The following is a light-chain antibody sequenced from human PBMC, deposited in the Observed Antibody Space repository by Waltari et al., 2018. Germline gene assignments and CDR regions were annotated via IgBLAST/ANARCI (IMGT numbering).Light chain of an antibody. J-gene: IGKJ1*01. CDR2: GAS. CDR3: QHYVSLPVT. Sequence: ELVLTQSPGTLSLSPGERATLPCRASQRVSRALAWYQQNPGQAPRLLIYGASNRATGIPDRFSGSGSGTDFSLIISRLEPEDFAVYYCQHYVSLPVTFGQGTKVEIK. CDR1: QRVSRA. V-gene: IGKV3-20*01.